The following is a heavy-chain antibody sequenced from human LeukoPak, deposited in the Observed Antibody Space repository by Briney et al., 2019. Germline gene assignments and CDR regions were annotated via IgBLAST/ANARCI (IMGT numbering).Heavy chain of an antibody. CDR2: IGKDGRAK. D-gene: IGHD3-16*01. CDR3: AREATWGNWYFDV. Sequence: GGSLRLSCAASGFTFNMYAMHWVRQAPGKGLEWVAVIGKDGRAKRYAASVEGRFTLSRDNSRNIHFLEMNSPRDDDTATYYCAREATWGNWYFDVWGRGTLVTVSS. CDR1: GFTFNMYA. V-gene: IGHV3-30*04. J-gene: IGHJ2*01.